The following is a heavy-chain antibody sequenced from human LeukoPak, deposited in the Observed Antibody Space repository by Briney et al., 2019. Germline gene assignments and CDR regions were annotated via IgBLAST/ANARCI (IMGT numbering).Heavy chain of an antibody. CDR3: AKDISTGGSGVDY. CDR2: ITGSGHST. Sequence: GGSLRLSCAASGFTFSTYSMSWVRQAPGKGLEWVSAITGSGHSTYYADSVKGRFTISRDNAKNSLYLQMNSLRAEDTALYYCAKDISTGGSGVDYWGQGTLVTVSS. V-gene: IGHV3-23*01. D-gene: IGHD2-8*02. CDR1: GFTFSTYS. J-gene: IGHJ4*02.